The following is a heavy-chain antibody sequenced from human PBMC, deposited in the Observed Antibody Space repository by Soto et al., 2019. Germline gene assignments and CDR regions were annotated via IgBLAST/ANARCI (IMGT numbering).Heavy chain of an antibody. CDR3: ARDVYCSSTSCYSSGFDP. CDR2: INPNSGGT. J-gene: IGHJ5*02. Sequence: QVQLVQSGAEVKKPGASVKVSCKASGYTFTGYYMHWVRQAPGQGLEWMGSINPNSGGTNYAPKFQGWVTMTRDTSISTAYMELSRLRSDDTAVYYCARDVYCSSTSCYSSGFDPWGQGTLVTVSS. V-gene: IGHV1-2*04. D-gene: IGHD2-2*01. CDR1: GYTFTGYY.